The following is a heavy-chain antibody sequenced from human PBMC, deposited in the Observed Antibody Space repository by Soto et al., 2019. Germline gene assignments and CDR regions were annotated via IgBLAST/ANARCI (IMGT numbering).Heavy chain of an antibody. J-gene: IGHJ5*02. Sequence: SETLPLPAGVSGASLGCYYWLLISKPPGKGLEWIGRIYATGSTDYNPSLKSRITMSVDMSKKQFSLTLRSVTAADTAIYYCVRDGTKNLRDRFDPWGRGILVTVSS. CDR3: VRDGTKNLRDRFDP. CDR1: GASLGCYY. V-gene: IGHV4-4*07. CDR2: IYATGST. D-gene: IGHD1-1*01.